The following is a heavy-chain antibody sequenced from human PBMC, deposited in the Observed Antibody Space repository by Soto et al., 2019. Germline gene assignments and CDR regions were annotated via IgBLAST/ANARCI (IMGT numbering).Heavy chain of an antibody. CDR3: VREDAIVENTSAFVY. D-gene: IGHD1-26*01. J-gene: IGHJ4*02. Sequence: TGRSLRLSCVASGFSFSTYNMNWVRQAPGKGPEWVSSINGRGNYIYYADSVEGRFTISRDNAKNSLFLQMNSLRDGDTAVYYCVREDAIVENTSAFVYWGQATLVKDSS. V-gene: IGHV3-21*01. CDR1: GFSFSTYN. CDR2: INGRGNYI.